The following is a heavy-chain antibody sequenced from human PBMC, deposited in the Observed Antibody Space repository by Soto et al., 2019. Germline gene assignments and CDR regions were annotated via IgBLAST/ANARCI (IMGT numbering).Heavy chain of an antibody. CDR2: INPSGGST. J-gene: IGHJ4*02. V-gene: IGHV1-46*01. CDR3: TRYDYNGYYFDY. D-gene: IGHD4-4*01. CDR1: GYTFSTYY. Sequence: QVQLVQSGAEVKKPGASVKVSCKASGYTFSTYYMHWVRQAPGQGYEWMGIINPSGGSTTYAQKCQGKVTMTRDTWTTPQDLELSSLKSEDTAVYYCTRYDYNGYYFDYWGQGTLVIVSS.